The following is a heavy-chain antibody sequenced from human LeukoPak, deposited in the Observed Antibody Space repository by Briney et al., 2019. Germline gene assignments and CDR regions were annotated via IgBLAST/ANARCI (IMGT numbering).Heavy chain of an antibody. V-gene: IGHV7-4-1*02. J-gene: IGHJ4*02. CDR2: INTNTGNP. CDR3: TRQGPGYCGGTSCYGVDY. Sequence: ASVKVSCKASGYTFTSCAMNWVRQAPGQGLEWTGWINTNTGNPTYAQGFTGRFVFSLDTSVSTAYLQISSLKAEDTAVYYCTRQGPGYCGGTSCYGVDYWGQGTLVTVSS. CDR1: GYTFTSCA. D-gene: IGHD2-2*01.